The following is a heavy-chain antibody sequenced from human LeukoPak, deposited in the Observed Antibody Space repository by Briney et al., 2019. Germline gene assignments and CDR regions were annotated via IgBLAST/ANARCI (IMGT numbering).Heavy chain of an antibody. Sequence: ASVNVSCKASGYTFTSYGISWVRQAPGQGPEWMGWISAENGNTKYAPEFQGRVTMTTDISTSTAYMELRSLRSDDTALYYCARVDLVVVPAARNYFDYWGQGTLVTVSS. CDR1: GYTFTSYG. CDR2: ISAENGNT. J-gene: IGHJ4*02. V-gene: IGHV1-18*01. D-gene: IGHD2-2*03. CDR3: ARVDLVVVPAARNYFDY.